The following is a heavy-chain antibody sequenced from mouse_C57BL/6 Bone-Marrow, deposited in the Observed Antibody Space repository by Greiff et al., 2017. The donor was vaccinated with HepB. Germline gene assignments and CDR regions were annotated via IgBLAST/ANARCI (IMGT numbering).Heavy chain of an antibody. Sequence: VQLQQPGAELVKPGASVKLSCKASGYTFTSYWMQWVKQRPGQGLEWIGEIDPSDSYTNYNQKFKGKATLTVDTSSSTAYIQLSSLTSEDSAVYYCARKWLSMDYWGQGTSVTVSS. CDR2: IDPSDSYT. CDR1: GYTFTSYW. CDR3: ARKWLSMDY. D-gene: IGHD1-3*01. J-gene: IGHJ4*01. V-gene: IGHV1-50*01.